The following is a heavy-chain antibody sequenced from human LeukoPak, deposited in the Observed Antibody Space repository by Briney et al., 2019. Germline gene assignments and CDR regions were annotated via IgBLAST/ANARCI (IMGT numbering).Heavy chain of an antibody. V-gene: IGHV3-15*01. CDR1: GFTFSNAW. J-gene: IGHJ4*02. Sequence: GGSLRLSCAASGFTFSNAWMSWVRQAPGKGLEWVGRIKSKTDGGITDYAAPVKGRFTISRDDSKNTLYLQTNSLKTEDTAVYYCTTEYSGYDYFDYWGQGTLVTVSS. D-gene: IGHD5-12*01. CDR3: TTEYSGYDYFDY. CDR2: IKSKTDGGIT.